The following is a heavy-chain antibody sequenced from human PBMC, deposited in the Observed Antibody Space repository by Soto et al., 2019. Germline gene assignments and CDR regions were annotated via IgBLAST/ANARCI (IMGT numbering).Heavy chain of an antibody. Sequence: QVQLVQSGAEVKKPGASVKVSCKASGYTFTNYGFSWVRQAPGQGLEWMGWISAYNGNTNYAPKLQGRVTLTTDTDTSTAYMELRSLRSNDTAVYYCARDRQYYYDSSGCPGFGSWGQGTLVTVSS. CDR1: GYTFTNYG. CDR2: ISAYNGNT. D-gene: IGHD3-22*01. V-gene: IGHV1-18*01. J-gene: IGHJ4*02. CDR3: ARDRQYYYDSSGCPGFGS.